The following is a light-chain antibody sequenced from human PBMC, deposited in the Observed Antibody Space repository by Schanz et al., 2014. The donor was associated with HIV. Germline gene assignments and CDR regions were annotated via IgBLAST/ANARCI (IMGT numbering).Light chain of an antibody. CDR1: SSDVGGYNY. CDR2: DVS. J-gene: IGLJ2*01. Sequence: QSALTQPASVSGSPGQSITISCTGTSSDVGGYNYVSWYQQHPGKAPKLMIYDVSNRPSGVSNRFSGSKSGNTASLTISGLQAEDEADYYCQSYDRRLSVVVFGGGTKLTVL. CDR3: QSYDRRLSVVV. V-gene: IGLV2-14*01.